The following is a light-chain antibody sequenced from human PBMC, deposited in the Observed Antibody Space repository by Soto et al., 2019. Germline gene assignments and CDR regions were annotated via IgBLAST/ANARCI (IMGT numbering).Light chain of an antibody. CDR3: QQRSNWHT. CDR1: QSISRN. V-gene: IGKV3-11*01. J-gene: IGKJ5*01. CDR2: DAS. Sequence: EIVLTQSPGTLSLSPGERATLSCRASQSISRNLAWYQQKPGQAPRLLIYDASNRATGIPARFSGSGSGTDFTLTISSLEPEDFAVYYCQQRSNWHTFGQGTRLEIK.